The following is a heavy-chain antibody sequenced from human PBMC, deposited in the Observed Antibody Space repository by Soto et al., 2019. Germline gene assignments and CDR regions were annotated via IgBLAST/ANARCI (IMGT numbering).Heavy chain of an antibody. CDR2: IIPIFGTA. CDR3: ALRSPDLDY. V-gene: IGHV1-69*13. J-gene: IGHJ4*02. Sequence: SVKVSCKASGDTFTSYDINWVRQAPGQGLEWMGGIIPIFGTANYAQKFQGRVTITADESTSTAYMELSSLRSEDTAVYYCALRSPDLDYWGQGTLVTVSS. CDR1: GDTFTSYD.